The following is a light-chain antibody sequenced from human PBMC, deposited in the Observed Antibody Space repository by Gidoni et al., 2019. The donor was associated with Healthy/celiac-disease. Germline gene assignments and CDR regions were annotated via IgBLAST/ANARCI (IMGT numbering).Light chain of an antibody. J-gene: IGKJ1*01. V-gene: IGKV1-8*01. Sequence: AIRMTQSPSSFSASTGDRVTLTCRASQGISSYLAWYQQEPGNAPKLLIYAASTLQSGVPSRFSGSGSGTDFTLTISCLQSEDFATYYCQQYYSYPRTFGQGTKVEIK. CDR3: QQYYSYPRT. CDR2: AAS. CDR1: QGISSY.